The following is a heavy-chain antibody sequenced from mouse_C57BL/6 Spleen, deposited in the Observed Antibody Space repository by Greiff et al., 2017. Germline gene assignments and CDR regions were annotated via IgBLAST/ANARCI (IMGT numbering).Heavy chain of an antibody. V-gene: IGHV14-1*01. CDR3: TTLDYYYGSSYYYAMDY. Sequence: EVQLQQSGAELVRPGASVKLSCTASGFNIKDYYMHWVKQRPEQGLEWIGRIDPEDGDTEYAPKFQGKATMTADTSSNTAYLQLSSLTSEDTAVYYRTTLDYYYGSSYYYAMDYWGQGTSVTVSS. CDR1: GFNIKDYY. J-gene: IGHJ4*01. D-gene: IGHD1-1*01. CDR2: IDPEDGDT.